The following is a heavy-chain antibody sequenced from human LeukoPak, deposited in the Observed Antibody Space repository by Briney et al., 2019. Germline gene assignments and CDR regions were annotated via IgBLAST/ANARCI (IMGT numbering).Heavy chain of an antibody. CDR1: GFTSSSYG. J-gene: IGHJ1*01. D-gene: IGHD3/OR15-3a*01. CDR3: AKDGLPYGLVSALQH. CDR2: IRYDGSNK. Sequence: PGGSLRLPCAASGFTSSSYGMHWVRQAPGKGLEWVAFIRYDGSNKYYADSVKGRFTISRDNSKNTLYLQMNSLRAEDTAVYYCAKDGLPYGLVSALQHWGQGTLVTVSS. V-gene: IGHV3-30*02.